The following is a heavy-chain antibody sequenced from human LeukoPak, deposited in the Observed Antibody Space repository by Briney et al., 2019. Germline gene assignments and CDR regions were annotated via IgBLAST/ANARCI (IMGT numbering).Heavy chain of an antibody. CDR2: ISSSSSYI. V-gene: IGHV3-21*01. D-gene: IGHD6-19*01. J-gene: IGHJ4*02. CDR1: GFTFSSYS. CDR3: ASWISSGWYG. Sequence: PGGSLRLSCAASGFTFSSYSMNWVRQAPGKGLEWVSSISSSSSYIYYADSVEGRFTISRDNAKNSLYLQMNSLRAEDTAVYYCASWISSGWYGWGQGTLVTVSS.